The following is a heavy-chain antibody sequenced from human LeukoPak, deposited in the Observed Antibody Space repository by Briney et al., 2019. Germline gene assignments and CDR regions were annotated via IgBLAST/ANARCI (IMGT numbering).Heavy chain of an antibody. V-gene: IGHV1-46*01. J-gene: IGHJ4*02. CDR1: GYTFTSYY. CDR2: INPSGGST. CDR3: ARELGYCSSTSCFNS. D-gene: IGHD2-2*01. Sequence: ASVKVSCKASGYTFTSYYMHWVRQAPGQGLEWMGIINPSGGSTSYAQKFQGRVTMTWDMSTSTVYMELSSLRSEDTAVYYCARELGYCSSTSCFNSWGQGTLVTVSS.